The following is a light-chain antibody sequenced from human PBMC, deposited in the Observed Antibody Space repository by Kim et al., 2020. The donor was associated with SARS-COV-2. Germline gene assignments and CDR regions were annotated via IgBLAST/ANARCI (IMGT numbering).Light chain of an antibody. Sequence: APGKTGRRHCGVNKIGGKNVNWYQQKPGQAPVTVIHYDTDRPSGVPERFSGSNSGNTATLTITRVEAGDEADYYCQVWDSSSDHYVFGTGTKVTVL. CDR2: YDT. CDR3: QVWDSSSDHYV. CDR1: KIGGKN. J-gene: IGLJ1*01. V-gene: IGLV3-21*04.